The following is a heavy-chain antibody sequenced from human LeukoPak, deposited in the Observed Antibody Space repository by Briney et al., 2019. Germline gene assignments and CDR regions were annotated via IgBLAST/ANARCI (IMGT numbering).Heavy chain of an antibody. CDR3: ARDYCSSTSCLFDY. D-gene: IGHD2-2*01. CDR2: INPNSGDT. V-gene: IGHV1-2*06. Sequence: ASVKVSCKASGGTFSSYAISWVRQAPGQGLEWMGRINPNSGDTNYAQKFQGRVTMTRDTSISTAYMELSRLRSDDTAVYYCARDYCSSTSCLFDYWGREPWSASP. CDR1: GGTFSSYA. J-gene: IGHJ4*02.